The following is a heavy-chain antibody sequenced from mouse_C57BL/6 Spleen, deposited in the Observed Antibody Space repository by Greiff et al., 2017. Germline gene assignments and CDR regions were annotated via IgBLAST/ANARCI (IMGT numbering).Heavy chain of an antibody. J-gene: IGHJ2*01. CDR2: IDPSDSYT. CDR1: GYTFTSYW. V-gene: IGHV1-50*01. CDR3: AKLAYFDY. Sequence: QVQLKQPGAELVKPGASVKLSCKASGYTFTSYWMQWVKQRPGQGLEWIGEIDPSDSYTNYNQKFKGKATLTVDTSSSTAYMQLSSLTSEDSAVYYCAKLAYFDYWRQGTTLTVSS. D-gene: IGHD4-1*01.